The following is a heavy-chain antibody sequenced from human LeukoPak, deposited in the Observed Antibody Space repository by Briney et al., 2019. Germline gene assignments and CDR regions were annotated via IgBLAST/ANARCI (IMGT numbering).Heavy chain of an antibody. CDR1: GFPFSDFS. CDR3: AKQSYARSLGE. Sequence: GGSLRLSCATSGFPFSDFSMSWVRQAPGKGLEWISTTNSGGTSTYYAESVKGRFTISRDNSKNTLYLQMSSLRVEDTAVYYCAKQSYARSLGEGGPGTLVSLSS. V-gene: IGHV3-23*01. D-gene: IGHD2-8*01. J-gene: IGHJ4*02. CDR2: TNSGGTST.